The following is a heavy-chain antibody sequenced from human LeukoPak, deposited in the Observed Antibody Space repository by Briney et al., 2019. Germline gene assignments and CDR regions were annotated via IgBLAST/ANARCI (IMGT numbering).Heavy chain of an antibody. D-gene: IGHD3-10*01. V-gene: IGHV5-51*01. CDR1: EYSFTNYW. Sequence: GESLKTSCKGSEYSFTNYWIVWVRQMPGKGLEWMGIIYPGDSDTRYSPPFQGQVTMSADKSISTAYLQWSSLKASDTAIYYCARRLGYYMDVWGKGTTVTVSS. CDR3: ARRLGYYMDV. CDR2: IYPGDSDT. J-gene: IGHJ6*03.